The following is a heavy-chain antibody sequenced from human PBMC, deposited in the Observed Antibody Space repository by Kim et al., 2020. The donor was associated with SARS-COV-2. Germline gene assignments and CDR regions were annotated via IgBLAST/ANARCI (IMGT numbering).Heavy chain of an antibody. Sequence: ASVKVSCKASGYTFTGYYMHWVRQAPGQGLEWMGWINPNSGGTNYAQKFQGRVTMTRDTSISTAYMELSRLRSDDTAVYYCAREKGEDGYSSSWYYFDYWGQGTLVTVSS. J-gene: IGHJ4*02. CDR2: INPNSGGT. D-gene: IGHD6-13*01. CDR1: GYTFTGYY. CDR3: AREKGEDGYSSSWYYFDY. V-gene: IGHV1-2*02.